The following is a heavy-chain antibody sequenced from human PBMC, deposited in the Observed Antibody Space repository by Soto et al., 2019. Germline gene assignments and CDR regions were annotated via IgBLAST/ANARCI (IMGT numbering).Heavy chain of an antibody. Sequence: SVKVSCKASGGSFSTYAISWVRQAPGQGLEWMGGIIPIFGTPNYAQKFQGRVTITADRSTSTAYLELNSLRSEDTAVYYCAAPRTDGYKVPDPSTYYYYGLDVWGQGTTVTVS. V-gene: IGHV1-69*06. CDR1: GGSFSTYA. CDR2: IIPIFGTP. J-gene: IGHJ6*02. D-gene: IGHD5-12*01. CDR3: AAPRTDGYKVPDPSTYYYYGLDV.